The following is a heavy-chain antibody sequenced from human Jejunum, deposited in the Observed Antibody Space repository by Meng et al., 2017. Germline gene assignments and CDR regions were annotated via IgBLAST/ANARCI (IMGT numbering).Heavy chain of an antibody. Sequence: DVQLLESGGGLGKSGGSLRLSCTASGFTFRNHAMTWVRQAPGKGLEWVSGISDSGGSTYYADSVKGRFTISRDNSKNTLYLQMDSLGAEDTAVYYCAKTGKGYYDSSGATFDYWGQGTLVTVSS. V-gene: IGHV3-23*01. J-gene: IGHJ4*02. CDR2: ISDSGGST. CDR1: GFTFRNHA. D-gene: IGHD3-22*01. CDR3: AKTGKGYYDSSGATFDY.